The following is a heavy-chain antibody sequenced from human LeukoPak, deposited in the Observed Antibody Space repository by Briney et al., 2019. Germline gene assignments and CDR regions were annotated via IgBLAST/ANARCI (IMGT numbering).Heavy chain of an antibody. D-gene: IGHD4-17*01. CDR1: GYTFTGYY. Sequence: GASVKVSCKASGYTFTGYYMHWVRQAPGQGLEWMGWINPNSGGTNYAQKFQGRVTMTRDTSISTAYVELSRLRSDDTAVYYCATDYGDTLYYYYYGMDVWGQGTTVTVSS. CDR3: ATDYGDTLYYYYYGMDV. J-gene: IGHJ6*02. CDR2: INPNSGGT. V-gene: IGHV1-2*02.